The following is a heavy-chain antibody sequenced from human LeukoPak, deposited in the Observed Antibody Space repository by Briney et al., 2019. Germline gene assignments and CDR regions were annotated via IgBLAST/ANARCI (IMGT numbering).Heavy chain of an antibody. CDR3: ARLTYYYGSGSGANYYYYMDV. D-gene: IGHD3-10*01. Sequence: SETLSLTCTVSGGSISSSSYYWGWIRQPPGKGLEWIGSIYYSGSTYYNPSLKSRVTISVDTSKNQFSLKLSSVTAADTAVYYCARLTYYYGSGSGANYYYYMDVWGKGTTVTVSS. CDR1: GGSISSSSYY. V-gene: IGHV4-39*07. CDR2: IYYSGST. J-gene: IGHJ6*03.